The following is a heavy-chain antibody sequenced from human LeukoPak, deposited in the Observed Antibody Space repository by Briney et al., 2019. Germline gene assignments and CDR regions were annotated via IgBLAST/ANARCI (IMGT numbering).Heavy chain of an antibody. V-gene: IGHV3-30*02. Sequence: PGGSLRLSCAASGFTFSSYGMSWVRQAPGKGLEWVAFIRYDGSNKYYANSVKGRFSISRDNSKNTLYLQMNSLRAEDTAVYYCAKASGYGGDYWGQGTLVTVSS. J-gene: IGHJ4*02. D-gene: IGHD5-12*01. CDR2: IRYDGSNK. CDR3: AKASGYGGDY. CDR1: GFTFSSYG.